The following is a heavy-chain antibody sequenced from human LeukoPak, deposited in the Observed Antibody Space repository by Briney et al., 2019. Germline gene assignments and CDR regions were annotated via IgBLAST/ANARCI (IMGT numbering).Heavy chain of an antibody. Sequence: SETLSLTCAVSGGSFCGYYWSWIRQPPGKGLEWIGEINHSGSTNYNPSLKSRVTISVDTSKNQFSLKLSSVTAADTAVYYCARGPYCRGGSCYSNWFDHWGQGTLVTVSS. CDR1: GGSFCGYY. CDR2: INHSGST. CDR3: ARGPYCRGGSCYSNWFDH. V-gene: IGHV4-34*01. D-gene: IGHD2-15*01. J-gene: IGHJ5*02.